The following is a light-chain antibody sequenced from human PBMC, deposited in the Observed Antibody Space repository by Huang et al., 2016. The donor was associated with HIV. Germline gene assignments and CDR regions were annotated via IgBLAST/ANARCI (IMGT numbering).Light chain of an antibody. J-gene: IGKJ2*01. Sequence: EMVMTQSPATLSVSPGERATLSCRASQSVSSTLAWYQQKPGQAHRLLIYGASTRATGNPARFSGSGSGTEFTLTISSLQAEDFAGYYCQQYNNWPTFGQGTKLEIK. CDR1: QSVSST. V-gene: IGKV3-15*01. CDR2: GAS. CDR3: QQYNNWPT.